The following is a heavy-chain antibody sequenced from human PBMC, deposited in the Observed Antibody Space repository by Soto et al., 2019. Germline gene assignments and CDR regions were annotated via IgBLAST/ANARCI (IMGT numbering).Heavy chain of an antibody. CDR3: ARGPMAAPGGMDV. D-gene: IGHD6-6*01. V-gene: IGHV3-48*03. Sequence: GGSLRLSCAASRFTFSSYEMNWVRQAPGRGVEWVSYISSSGSTIYYADSVKGRFTISRDNAKNSLYLQMNSLRAEDTAVYYCARGPMAAPGGMDVWGQGTTDIVSS. CDR1: RFTFSSYE. J-gene: IGHJ6*02. CDR2: ISSSGSTI.